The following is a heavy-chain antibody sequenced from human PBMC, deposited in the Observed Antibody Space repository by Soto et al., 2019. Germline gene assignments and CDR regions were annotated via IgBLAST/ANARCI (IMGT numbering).Heavy chain of an antibody. CDR3: ARHVNLPLAGTGFDS. CDR2: FYYSGST. J-gene: IGHJ4*02. CDR1: GGSISSSSYS. Sequence: SETLSLTCTVSGGSISSSSYSWGWIRQPPGKGPEWIGTFYYSGSTYYNPSLKSRVTMSIDTSQEQFSLKLSSVTATDTAVYYCARHVNLPLAGTGFDSWGWGTLVTVSS. V-gene: IGHV4-39*01. D-gene: IGHD6-19*01.